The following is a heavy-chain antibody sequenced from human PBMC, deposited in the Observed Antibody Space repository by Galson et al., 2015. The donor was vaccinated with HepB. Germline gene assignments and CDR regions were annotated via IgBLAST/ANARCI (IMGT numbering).Heavy chain of an antibody. Sequence: LSLTCTVSGGSISSSRYYWGWLRQPPGKGLEWIGSIYYSGSTYYNPSLKSRVTISVDTSKNQFSLKLSSVTAADTAVYYCARPLRGGSAGVIDPWGQGTLVTVSS. CDR3: ARPLRGGSAGVIDP. V-gene: IGHV4-39*01. J-gene: IGHJ5*02. D-gene: IGHD2-15*01. CDR2: IYYSGST. CDR1: GGSISSSRYY.